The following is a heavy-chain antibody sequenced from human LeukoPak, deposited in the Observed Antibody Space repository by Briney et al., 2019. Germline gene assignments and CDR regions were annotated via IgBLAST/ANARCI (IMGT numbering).Heavy chain of an antibody. J-gene: IGHJ5*02. CDR3: ARELNGAFDP. Sequence: SGGSLRLSCAASRFTFSTYAMHWVRQAPGKGLEWVAVISNDGSNKYYADSVKGRFTISRDNSKNTLYLQMNSLRAEDTAVYYCARELNGAFDPWGQGTLVTVSS. CDR1: RFTFSTYA. D-gene: IGHD1-1*01. CDR2: ISNDGSNK. V-gene: IGHV3-30*04.